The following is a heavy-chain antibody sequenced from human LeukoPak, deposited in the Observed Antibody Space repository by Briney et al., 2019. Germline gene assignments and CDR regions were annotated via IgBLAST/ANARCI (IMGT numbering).Heavy chain of an antibody. D-gene: IGHD3-9*01. CDR3: ARIPPFYDILTGYYKGYYYYGMDV. J-gene: IGHJ6*02. Sequence: ASVKVSCKASGYTFTSYGISWVRQAPGQGVDWMGWISAYNGNTNYAQKLQGRVTMTTDTSTSTAYMELRSLRSDDTAVYYCARIPPFYDILTGYYKGYYYYGMDVWGQGTTVTVSS. V-gene: IGHV1-18*01. CDR1: GYTFTSYG. CDR2: ISAYNGNT.